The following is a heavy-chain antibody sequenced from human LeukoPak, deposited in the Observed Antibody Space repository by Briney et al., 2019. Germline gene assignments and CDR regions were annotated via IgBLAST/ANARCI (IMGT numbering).Heavy chain of an antibody. CDR3: ARDRCSSTTCNFDY. CDR1: GFTFSNYG. V-gene: IGHV3-30-3*01. CDR2: ISYDGSNK. Sequence: PGRSLRLSCAASGFTFSNYGIHWVRQAPGKGLEWVAVISYDGSNKNYADSVKGRFSISRDNSKNTLYLQMNSLRGEDTAVYYCARDRCSSTTCNFDYWGRGTLVTVSS. D-gene: IGHD2-2*01. J-gene: IGHJ4*01.